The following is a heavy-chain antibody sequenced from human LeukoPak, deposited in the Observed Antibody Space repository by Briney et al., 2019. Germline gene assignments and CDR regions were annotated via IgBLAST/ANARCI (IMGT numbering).Heavy chain of an antibody. J-gene: IGHJ4*02. Sequence: SETLSLTYAVYGGSLSGYFWSWIRQPPGKGLEWIGEINHSGSTSHNPSLKSRVTISVDTSKNQFSLNLNSVTAADTAVYYCARRLLGSEAAAHDYWGQGTLVTVSS. CDR2: INHSGST. CDR3: ARRLLGSEAAAHDY. D-gene: IGHD6-13*01. CDR1: GGSLSGYF. V-gene: IGHV4-34*01.